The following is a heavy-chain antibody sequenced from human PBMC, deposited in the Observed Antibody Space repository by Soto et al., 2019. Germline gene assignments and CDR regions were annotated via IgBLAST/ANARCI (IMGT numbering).Heavy chain of an antibody. J-gene: IGHJ4*02. CDR3: ARDLGGYASH. Sequence: EVQLVESGGGLVQPGGSLRLSCAASGFTFSNYWMHWVRQAPGKGPVWVSRINTDGSTTNYADSVKGRFTFSRDNAKNTLYLQTTSLGAEDTAVYYCARDLGGYASHWGQGTLVTVSS. D-gene: IGHD3-16*01. CDR1: GFTFSNYW. V-gene: IGHV3-74*01. CDR2: INTDGSTT.